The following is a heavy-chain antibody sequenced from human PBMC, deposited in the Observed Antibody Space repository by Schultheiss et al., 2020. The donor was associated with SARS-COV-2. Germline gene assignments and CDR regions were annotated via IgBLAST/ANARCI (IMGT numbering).Heavy chain of an antibody. CDR3: AKDFLPYNWNYGGFFDY. CDR1: GFTFSSYG. J-gene: IGHJ4*02. D-gene: IGHD1-7*01. Sequence: GGSLRLSCAASGFTFSSYGMHWVRQAPGKGLEWVAVISYDGSNKYYADSVKGRFTISRDNSKNTLYLQMNSLRAEDTAVYYCAKDFLPYNWNYGGFFDYWGQGTLVTVSS. CDR2: ISYDGSNK. V-gene: IGHV3-30*18.